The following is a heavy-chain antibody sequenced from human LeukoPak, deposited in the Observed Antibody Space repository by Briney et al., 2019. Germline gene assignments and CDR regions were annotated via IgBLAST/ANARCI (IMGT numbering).Heavy chain of an antibody. J-gene: IGHJ3*02. V-gene: IGHV3-7*01. CDR1: GFTFSSYW. CDR2: IKQDGSEK. CDR3: ARPSYYYDSSGYCI. D-gene: IGHD3-22*01. Sequence: GGSLRLSCAASGFTFSSYWMSWVRQAPGKGLEWVANIKQDGSEKYYVDSVKGRFTISRDNAKNSLYLQMNSLRAEDTAVYYCARPSYYYDSSGYCIWGQGTMVTVSS.